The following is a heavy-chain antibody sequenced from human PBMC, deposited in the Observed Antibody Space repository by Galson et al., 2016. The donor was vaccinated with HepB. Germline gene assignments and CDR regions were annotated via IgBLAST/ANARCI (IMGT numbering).Heavy chain of an antibody. Sequence: SLRLSCAASGFIFGDYTMTWIRQAPGKGLEWLGFIRSNTYGGTAEYAASVRARLTLSGDDSENIAYLQMNSLKSDDTAVYFCLRGGAGTNAFDLRGRGTLVIVSS. CDR3: LRGGAGTNAFDL. D-gene: IGHD1-26*01. V-gene: IGHV3-49*03. CDR1: GFIFGDYT. CDR2: IRSNTYGGTA. J-gene: IGHJ3*01.